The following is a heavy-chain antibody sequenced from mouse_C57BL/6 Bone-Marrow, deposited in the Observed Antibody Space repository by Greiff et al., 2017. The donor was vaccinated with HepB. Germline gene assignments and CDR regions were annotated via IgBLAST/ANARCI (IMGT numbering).Heavy chain of an antibody. CDR1: GFTFSSYA. Sequence: EVKLMESGGGLVKPGGSLKLSCAASGFTFSSYAMSWVRQTPEKRLEWVATISDGGSYTYYPDNVKGRFTISRDNAKNNQYLQMSHLKSEDTAMYYCARSYGGFAYWGQGTLVTVSA. CDR3: ARSYGGFAY. V-gene: IGHV5-4*03. J-gene: IGHJ3*01. D-gene: IGHD1-1*02. CDR2: ISDGGSYT.